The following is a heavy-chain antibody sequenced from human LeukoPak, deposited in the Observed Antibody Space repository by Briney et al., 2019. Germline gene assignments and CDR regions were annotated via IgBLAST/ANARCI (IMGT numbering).Heavy chain of an antibody. CDR2: ISSGGTTL. J-gene: IGHJ4*02. Sequence: SGGSLRLSCAASGFTFSSYEMNWVRQAPGKGLEWVSYISSGGTTLYYADSVKGRFTISRDNVKNSLYLQMNSLSAEDTGVYYCARVKGSGWYEVDYWGQGTLITVSS. V-gene: IGHV3-48*03. CDR1: GFTFSSYE. D-gene: IGHD6-19*01. CDR3: ARVKGSGWYEVDY.